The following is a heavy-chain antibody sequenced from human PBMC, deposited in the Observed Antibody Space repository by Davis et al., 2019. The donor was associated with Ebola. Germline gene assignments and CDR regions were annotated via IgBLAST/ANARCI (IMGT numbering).Heavy chain of an antibody. V-gene: IGHV3-11*01. D-gene: IGHD2-21*02. Sequence: GGSLRLSCAASGFTFSDYYMSWIRQAPGKGLEWVSYISSSGSTIYYADSVKGRFTISRDNAKNSLYLQMNSLRAEDTAVYYCASRARSRLRVLDYWGQGTLVTVSS. CDR1: GFTFSDYY. J-gene: IGHJ4*02. CDR3: ASRARSRLRVLDY. CDR2: ISSSGSTI.